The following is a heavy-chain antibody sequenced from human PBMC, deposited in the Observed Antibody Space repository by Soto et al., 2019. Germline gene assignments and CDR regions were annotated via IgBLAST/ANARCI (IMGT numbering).Heavy chain of an antibody. J-gene: IGHJ5*02. Sequence: PSETLSLTCTVSGCSISSSNYYWGWILHPPGKGLEWIGSIFYSGSTNYNPSLKSRVSISLDTSKNQFSLKLTSVTAADTAVYYCARADYATTSGNWLDPWGQGTLVPVSS. CDR1: GCSISSSNYY. CDR2: IFYSGST. CDR3: ARADYATTSGNWLDP. D-gene: IGHD1-26*01. V-gene: IGHV4-39*07.